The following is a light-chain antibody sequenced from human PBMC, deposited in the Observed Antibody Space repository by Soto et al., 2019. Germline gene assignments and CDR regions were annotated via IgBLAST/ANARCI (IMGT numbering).Light chain of an antibody. CDR2: EVS. J-gene: IGLJ7*01. V-gene: IGLV2-8*01. Sequence: QSVLTQPPSASGSPGQSVTISCTGTSSDIGGYDYVSWYQQHPGKAPKLIIYEVSKRPSGVPDRFSGSKSGNTASLTVSGLQAEDEADYYRSSYAGSNNLVFAGGTQLTVL. CDR3: SSYAGSNNLV. CDR1: SSDIGGYDY.